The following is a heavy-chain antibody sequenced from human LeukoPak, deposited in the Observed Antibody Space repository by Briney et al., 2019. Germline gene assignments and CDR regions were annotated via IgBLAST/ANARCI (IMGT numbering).Heavy chain of an antibody. V-gene: IGHV1-2*02. Sequence: ASVKVSCKASGYTFTSYGISWVRQAPGQGLEWMGWINPNSGGTNYAQKFQGRVTMTRDTSISTAYMELSRLRSDDTAVYYCARDALWFGELLTVYWGQGTLVTVSS. CDR1: GYTFTSYG. CDR2: INPNSGGT. J-gene: IGHJ4*02. CDR3: ARDALWFGELLTVY. D-gene: IGHD3-10*01.